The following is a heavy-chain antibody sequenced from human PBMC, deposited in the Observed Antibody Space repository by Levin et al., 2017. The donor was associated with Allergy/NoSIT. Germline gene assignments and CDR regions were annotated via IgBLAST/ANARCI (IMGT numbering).Heavy chain of an antibody. V-gene: IGHV3-9*01. CDR2: IGWNSARL. D-gene: IGHD3-22*01. CDR3: VKDEGYDYDSSGYLHFQD. Sequence: GGSLRLSCAASGFTFDDYAMHWVRQAPGKGLEWVSGIGWNSARLGYADSVKGRFTISRDNAKNSLDLQMNSLRVEDTAFYYCVKDEGYDYDSSGYLHFQDWGQGTLVTVSS. J-gene: IGHJ1*01. CDR1: GFTFDDYA.